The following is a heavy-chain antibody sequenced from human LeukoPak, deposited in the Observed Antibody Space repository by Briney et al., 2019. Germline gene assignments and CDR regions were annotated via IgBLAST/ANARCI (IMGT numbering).Heavy chain of an antibody. CDR3: ARQPKFVTGWSAFDY. J-gene: IGHJ4*02. D-gene: IGHD6-19*01. Sequence: GEFLKICFHGSGYIFASYWIGLGRQMPGKGLEWVGIIFLGDSYTIYSPSVQGRVTTSVDESISTAYLQWDSAKTSDTAMSYSARQPKFVTGWSAFDYWGRGTLVTASS. CDR2: IFLGDSYT. CDR1: GYIFASYW. V-gene: IGHV5-51*01.